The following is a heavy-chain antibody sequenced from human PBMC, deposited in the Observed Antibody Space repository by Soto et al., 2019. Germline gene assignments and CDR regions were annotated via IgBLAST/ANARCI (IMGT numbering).Heavy chain of an antibody. CDR1: GVNFSGYC. CDR2: ISGSGGST. CDR3: AKGGELLPLDY. J-gene: IGHJ4*02. D-gene: IGHD1-26*01. Sequence: GGSLRLSSAASGVNFSGYCMRWVRQAPGKGLEWVSAISGSGGSTYYADSVKGRFTISRDNSKNTLYLQMNSLRAEDTAVYYCAKGGELLPLDYWGQGTLVTVSS. V-gene: IGHV3-23*01.